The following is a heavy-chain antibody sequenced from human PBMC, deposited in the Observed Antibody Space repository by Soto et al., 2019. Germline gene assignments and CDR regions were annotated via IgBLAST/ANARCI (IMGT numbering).Heavy chain of an antibody. Sequence: PSETLSLTCTVSGVSISSSSYYWGWIRQPPGKGLEWIGSIYYSGSTYYNPSLKSRVTISVDTSKNQFSLKLSSVTAADTAVYYCARDGSRDGYNLGYFEYWGQGTLVTVSS. D-gene: IGHD5-12*01. CDR1: GVSISSSSYY. CDR2: IYYSGST. J-gene: IGHJ4*02. V-gene: IGHV4-39*07. CDR3: ARDGSRDGYNLGYFEY.